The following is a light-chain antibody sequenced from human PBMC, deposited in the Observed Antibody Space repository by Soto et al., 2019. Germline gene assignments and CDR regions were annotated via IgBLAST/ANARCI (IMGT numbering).Light chain of an antibody. CDR3: HQRNK. Sequence: EIVMTQSPGTLSLSPGERATLSCRASQFLSSYLAWSQQKPGQPPRLLIYDTSNRATGIPARFRGSRSGTDFTLTLSSLEPEEFGVYFCHQRNKVGQGTRLEIK. J-gene: IGKJ5*01. V-gene: IGKV3-11*01. CDR1: QFLSSY. CDR2: DTS.